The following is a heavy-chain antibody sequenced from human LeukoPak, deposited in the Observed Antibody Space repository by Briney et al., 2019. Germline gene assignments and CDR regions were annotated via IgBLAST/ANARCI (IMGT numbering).Heavy chain of an antibody. CDR3: ARDRGYSSSWYTSGWFDL. D-gene: IGHD6-13*01. V-gene: IGHV4-39*07. CDR1: GGSISSSSYY. CDR2: IYYSGST. Sequence: SETLSLTCTVSGGSISSSSYYWGWIRQPPGKGLEWIGSIYYSGSTYYNPSLKSRVTISVDTSKNQFSLKLSSVTAADTAVYYCARDRGYSSSWYTSGWFDLWGQGTLVTVSS. J-gene: IGHJ5*02.